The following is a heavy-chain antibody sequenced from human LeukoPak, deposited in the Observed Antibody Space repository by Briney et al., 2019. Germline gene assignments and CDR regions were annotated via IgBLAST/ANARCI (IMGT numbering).Heavy chain of an antibody. V-gene: IGHV1-46*01. CDR1: GYTFTSYY. D-gene: IGHD3-10*01. J-gene: IGHJ5*02. Sequence: ASVKVSCKASGYTFTSYYMHWVRQAPGQGLEWMGIINPSGGSTSYAQKFQGRVTMTRDMSTSTVYMELSSLRSEDTAVYYCARYYGSGSYRLYNWFDPWGQGTLVTVSS. CDR2: INPSGGST. CDR3: ARYYGSGSYRLYNWFDP.